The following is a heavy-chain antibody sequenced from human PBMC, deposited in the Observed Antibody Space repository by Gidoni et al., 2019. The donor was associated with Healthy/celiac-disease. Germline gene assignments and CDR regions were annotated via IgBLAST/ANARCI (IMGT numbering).Heavy chain of an antibody. D-gene: IGHD2-15*01. J-gene: IGHJ4*02. Sequence: QVQLVESGGGVVQPGRSLRLSCAASGFPFSSYGIHWVRQAPGKGLEWVAVISYDGSNKYYADSVKGRFTISRDNSKNTLYLQMNSLRAEDTAVYYCATLRIGGNPGSSDYWGQGTLVTVSS. CDR3: ATLRIGGNPGSSDY. CDR1: GFPFSSYG. CDR2: ISYDGSNK. V-gene: IGHV3-30*03.